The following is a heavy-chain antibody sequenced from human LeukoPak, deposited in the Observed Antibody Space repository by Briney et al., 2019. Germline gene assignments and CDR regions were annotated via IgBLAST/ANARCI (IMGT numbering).Heavy chain of an antibody. V-gene: IGHV1-18*04. CDR1: GYTFTGYY. CDR3: ARGRAGIRGAEMDY. D-gene: IGHD1-26*01. Sequence: GASVKVSCKASGYTFTGYYMHWVRQAPGQGLEWMGWISAYNGNTNYAQKLQGRVTMTTDTSTSTAYMELRSLRSDDTAVYYCARGRAGIRGAEMDYWGQGTLVTVSS. J-gene: IGHJ4*02. CDR2: ISAYNGNT.